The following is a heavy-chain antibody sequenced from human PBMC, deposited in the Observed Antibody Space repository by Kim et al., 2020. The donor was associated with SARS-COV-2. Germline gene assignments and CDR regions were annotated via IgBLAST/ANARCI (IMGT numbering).Heavy chain of an antibody. Sequence: GSLKDYVDSVKGRFNISRDNAKNSLSLLMNSLRPEDTAVYFCARGWMPDYWGQGTLVTVSS. D-gene: IGHD5-12*01. CDR3: ARGWMPDY. V-gene: IGHV3-7*04. CDR2: GSLK. J-gene: IGHJ4*02.